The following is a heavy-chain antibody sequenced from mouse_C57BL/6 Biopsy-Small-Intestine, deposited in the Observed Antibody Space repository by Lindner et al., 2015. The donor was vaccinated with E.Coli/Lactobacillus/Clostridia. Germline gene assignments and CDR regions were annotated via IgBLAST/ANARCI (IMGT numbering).Heavy chain of an antibody. CDR1: GYSFTGYN. CDR3: VRDEFVY. V-gene: IGHV1S135*01. Sequence: VQLQESGPELVKPGASVKMSCKASGYSFTGYNMHWVKQSRGKSLEWIGYIDPYNGATSYNQKFKDKATLTLDKSSSTAYMQLNSLTSEDSAVYYCVRDEFVYWGQGTLVTVSA. J-gene: IGHJ3*01. CDR2: IDPYNGAT.